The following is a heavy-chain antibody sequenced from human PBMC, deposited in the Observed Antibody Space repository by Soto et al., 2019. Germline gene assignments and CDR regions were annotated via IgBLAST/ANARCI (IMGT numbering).Heavy chain of an antibody. V-gene: IGHV3-30*18. CDR3: AKDGQQY. CDR1: GFTFSSYG. D-gene: IGHD6-13*01. J-gene: IGHJ4*02. Sequence: QVQLVESGGGVVQPGRSLRLSCAASGFTFSSYGMHWVRQAPGKGLEWVAVISYDGSNKYYADSVKGRFTISRDNSKNTLYLQMNSLRAEDTAVYYCAKDGQQYWGQGTLVTVSS. CDR2: ISYDGSNK.